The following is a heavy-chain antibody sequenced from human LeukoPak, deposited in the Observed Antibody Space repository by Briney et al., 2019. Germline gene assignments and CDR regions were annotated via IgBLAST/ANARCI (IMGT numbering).Heavy chain of an antibody. Sequence: GGSLRLSCAASGFTFRSYWMHWVRQAPGKGLEWVSYISSSGSTIYYADSVKGRFTISRDNAKNSLYLQMNSLRAEDTAVYYCARDGLLVYYDSSGFGNDYWGQGTLVTVSS. CDR1: GFTFRSYW. CDR3: ARDGLLVYYDSSGFGNDY. CDR2: ISSSGSTI. J-gene: IGHJ4*02. D-gene: IGHD3-22*01. V-gene: IGHV3-48*03.